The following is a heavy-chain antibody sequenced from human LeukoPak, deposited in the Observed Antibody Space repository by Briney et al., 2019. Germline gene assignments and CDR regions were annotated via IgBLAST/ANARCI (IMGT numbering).Heavy chain of an antibody. V-gene: IGHV4-39*01. CDR1: GGSISSSSYY. CDR3: ARRKAAAGTGYFDY. J-gene: IGHJ4*02. Sequence: SETLSLTCTVSGGSISSSSYYWGWVRQPPGTGLEWIGSIYYSGSTYYNPSLKSRVTISVDTSKNQFSLKLSSVTAADTAVYYCARRKAAAGTGYFDYWGQGTLVTVSS. CDR2: IYYSGST. D-gene: IGHD6-13*01.